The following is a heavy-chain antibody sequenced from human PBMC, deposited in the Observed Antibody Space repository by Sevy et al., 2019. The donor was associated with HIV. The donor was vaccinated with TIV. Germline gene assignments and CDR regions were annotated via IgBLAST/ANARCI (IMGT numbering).Heavy chain of an antibody. Sequence: SETLSLTCTVSSASLSAYYWSWIRQPAGKGLEWIGRDSTSGSTNYNPSLKSRVTMSLDTSKNHFSLKLSSVTAADTAIYYCARDDLVVGGGSNWFDPWGQGALVTVSS. D-gene: IGHD3-10*01. CDR1: SASLSAYY. CDR2: DSTSGST. V-gene: IGHV4-4*07. CDR3: ARDDLVVGGGSNWFDP. J-gene: IGHJ5*02.